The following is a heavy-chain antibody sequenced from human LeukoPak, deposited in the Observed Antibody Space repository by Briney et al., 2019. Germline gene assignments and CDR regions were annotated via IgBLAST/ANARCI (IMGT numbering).Heavy chain of an antibody. D-gene: IGHD6-6*01. Sequence: PSETLSFTCTVSGYSISSGYYWGWIRQPPGKGLEWIGNIYHGGSTYYNPSLKSRVTMSGDTSKNQFSLNLSSVTAADTAVYYCARVTSSSLFEGFFGYWGQGTLVTVSS. J-gene: IGHJ4*02. V-gene: IGHV4-38-2*02. CDR3: ARVTSSSLFEGFFGY. CDR2: IYHGGST. CDR1: GYSISSGYY.